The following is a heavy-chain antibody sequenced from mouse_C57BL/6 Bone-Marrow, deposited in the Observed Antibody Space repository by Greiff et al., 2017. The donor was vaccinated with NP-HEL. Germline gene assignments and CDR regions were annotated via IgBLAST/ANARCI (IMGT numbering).Heavy chain of an antibody. Sequence: EVQGVESGGGLVMPGGSLKLSCAASGFTFSDYGMHWVRPAPEQGLEWVAYISSASSTIYYAETVKGRFTISRDNAKNTLFLQMTSLGSEDTAMYYCAIRGYWGQGTTLTVSS. V-gene: IGHV5-17*01. CDR1: GFTFSDYG. CDR3: AIRGY. D-gene: IGHD1-1*01. J-gene: IGHJ2*01. CDR2: ISSASSTI.